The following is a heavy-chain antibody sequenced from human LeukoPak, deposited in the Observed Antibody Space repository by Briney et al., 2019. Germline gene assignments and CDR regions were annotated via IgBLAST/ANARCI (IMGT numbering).Heavy chain of an antibody. Sequence: AASVKVSCKASGYTFSDFYIHWVRQAPGQGLEYVGWITPKSGDTYSPQRFQGRVTTTRDASISTAYMELSSLRSDDTAVYFCARVRLADERAWAYWGQGTLVTVSS. D-gene: IGHD3-3*02. CDR1: GYTFSDFY. V-gene: IGHV1-2*02. CDR2: ITPKSGDT. J-gene: IGHJ4*02. CDR3: ARVRLADERAWAY.